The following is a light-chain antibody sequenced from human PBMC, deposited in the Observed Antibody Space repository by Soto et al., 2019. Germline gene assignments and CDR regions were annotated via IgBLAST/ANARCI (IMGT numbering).Light chain of an antibody. CDR3: QAWDSSSVF. CDR2: QDT. CDR1: NLGDKY. Sequence: SYELTQPPSVSVSPGQTATITCSGNNLGDKYVCWYQQKSGQSPVVVIYQDTKRPSGIPERLSGSNSGNTATLTISGTQAMDEADYYCQAWDSSSVFFGGGTKLTVL. V-gene: IGLV3-1*01. J-gene: IGLJ2*01.